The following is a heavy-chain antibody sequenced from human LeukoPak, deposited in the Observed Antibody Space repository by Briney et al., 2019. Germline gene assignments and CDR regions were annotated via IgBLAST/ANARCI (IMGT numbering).Heavy chain of an antibody. V-gene: IGHV3-64D*06. CDR3: VKTYSGTYYDF. CDR2: LSSNGEIK. J-gene: IGHJ4*02. D-gene: IGHD1-26*01. CDR1: GFAITSYA. Sequence: SGGSLRLSCSASGFAITSYAMHWVRQAPGKGLEYVSALSSNGEIKFYADSVKGRFTISRDSSKNTLDLQMSSLRAEDTALYYCVKTYSGTYYDFWGQGTLVTVSS.